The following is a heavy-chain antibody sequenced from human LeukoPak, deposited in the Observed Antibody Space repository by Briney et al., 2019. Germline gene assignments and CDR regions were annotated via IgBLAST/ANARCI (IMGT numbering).Heavy chain of an antibody. V-gene: IGHV4-38-2*01. CDR1: GGSFSGYY. Sequence: SETLSLTCAVYGGSFSGYYWGWIRQPPGKGLEWIGSVYHSGSTYYNRSLKRRVTISINTSKNQSFLKPSAVTDADAAVYYCARGHCSSTSCYSDYWGQGTLVTVSS. J-gene: IGHJ4*02. D-gene: IGHD2-2*01. CDR2: VYHSGST. CDR3: ARGHCSSTSCYSDY.